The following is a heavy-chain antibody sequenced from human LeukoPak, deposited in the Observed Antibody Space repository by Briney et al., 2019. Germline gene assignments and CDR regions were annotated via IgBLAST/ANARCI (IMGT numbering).Heavy chain of an antibody. J-gene: IGHJ4*02. V-gene: IGHV3-23*01. CDR3: ARAGALRPDY. CDR2: ISGSGGNT. CDR1: GFTFSSYS. Sequence: PGGSLRLSCAASGFTFSSYSMNWVRQAPGKGLEWVSAISGSGGNTYYADSVKGRFTISRDNSKDTLFLQMYSLRAEDTAVYYCARAGALRPDYWGQGTLVTVSS.